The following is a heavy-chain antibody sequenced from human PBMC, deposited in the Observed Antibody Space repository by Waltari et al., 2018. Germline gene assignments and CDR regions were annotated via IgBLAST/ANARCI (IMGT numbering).Heavy chain of an antibody. J-gene: IGHJ5*02. CDR1: GGSFSGYY. D-gene: IGHD4-17*01. CDR3: ARGRADYASLGWFDP. Sequence: QVQLQQWGAGLLKPSETLSLTCAVYGGSFSGYYWSWIRQPPGKGLEWIGEINQSGSPNYNPSLKSRVTISVDTSKNQFSRKLSSVTAADTAVYYCARGRADYASLGWFDPWGQGTLVTVSS. CDR2: INQSGSP. V-gene: IGHV4-34*01.